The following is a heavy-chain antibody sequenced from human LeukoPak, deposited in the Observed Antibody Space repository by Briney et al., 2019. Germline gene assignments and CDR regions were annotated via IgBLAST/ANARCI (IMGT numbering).Heavy chain of an antibody. CDR1: GGSFSGYY. D-gene: IGHD6-19*01. Sequence: SETLSLTCAVYGGSFSGYYWSWIRQPPGKGLEWIGVINHSGSTNYNPSLKSRVTISVDTSKNQFSLKLSSVTAADTAVYYCAREQWLVPKGAFDIWGQGTMVTVSS. J-gene: IGHJ3*02. CDR2: INHSGST. CDR3: AREQWLVPKGAFDI. V-gene: IGHV4-34*01.